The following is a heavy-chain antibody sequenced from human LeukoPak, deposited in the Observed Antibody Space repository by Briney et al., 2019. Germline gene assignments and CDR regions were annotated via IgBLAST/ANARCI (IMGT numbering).Heavy chain of an antibody. CDR3: ATTTAGHSSGRDPGWPVDY. J-gene: IGHJ4*02. D-gene: IGHD6-19*01. CDR2: ISGSGGST. V-gene: IGHV3-23*01. CDR1: GFTFGSYA. Sequence: GGSLRLSCAASGFTFGSYAMTWVRQAPGRGLEWVSHISGSGGSTYHADSVKGRFTISRDNSKNTVYLQMNSLRAEDTAVYYCATTTAGHSSGRDPGWPVDYWGQGTLVTVSS.